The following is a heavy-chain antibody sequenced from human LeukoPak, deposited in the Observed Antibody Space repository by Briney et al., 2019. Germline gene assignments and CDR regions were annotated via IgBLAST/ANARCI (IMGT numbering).Heavy chain of an antibody. J-gene: IGHJ5*02. CDR1: GGSINSGDYY. V-gene: IGHV4-30-4*01. D-gene: IGHD3-10*01. Sequence: SETLSLTCTVSGGSINSGDYYWSWIRQPPGKGLEWIGYIYYSGSTFYNPSLKSRLIISVDTSKNQFSLKLTSVTAADTAIYYCARYYYGSGSYHWLDPWGQGTLVTVSS. CDR3: ARYYYGSGSYHWLDP. CDR2: IYYSGST.